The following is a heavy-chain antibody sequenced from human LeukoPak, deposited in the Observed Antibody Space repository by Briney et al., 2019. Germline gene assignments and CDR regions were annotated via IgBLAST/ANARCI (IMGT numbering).Heavy chain of an antibody. J-gene: IGHJ4*02. V-gene: IGHV3-30*02. CDR3: AKGGYGGNAPGY. Sequence: PGGSLRLSCAASGFTFGSYGMHWVRQAPGKGLDWVAFVRYDGNNPYYSASVKGRFTISRDNSKNTLYLQMNSLRAEDTAVYYCAKGGYGGNAPGYWGQGTLVTVSS. CDR1: GFTFGSYG. D-gene: IGHD4-23*01. CDR2: VRYDGNNP.